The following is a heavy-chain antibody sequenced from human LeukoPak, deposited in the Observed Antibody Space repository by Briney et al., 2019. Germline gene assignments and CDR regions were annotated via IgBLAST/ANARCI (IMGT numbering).Heavy chain of an antibody. J-gene: IGHJ4*02. Sequence: ASVKDSCKASGGTCSSYAISWVRQATGQGLEWMGGIIPICGTANYAQKFQGRVTITADKSTSTAYLELSSPRSEDTAVYYCARGGEYEILTGYYTGFPSYYFDYWGQGPLVTVSS. V-gene: IGHV1-69*06. CDR3: ARGGEYEILTGYYTGFPSYYFDY. D-gene: IGHD3-9*01. CDR1: GGTCSSYA. CDR2: IIPICGTA.